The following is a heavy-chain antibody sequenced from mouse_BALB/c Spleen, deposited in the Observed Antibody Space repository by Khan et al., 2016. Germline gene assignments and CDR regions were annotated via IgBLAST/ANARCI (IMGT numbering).Heavy chain of an antibody. J-gene: IGHJ2*01. CDR3: ALLRYY. CDR2: IGYSGIT. Sequence: VQLKESGPGLVKPSQSLSLTCTVTGYSITSDYAWNWIRKFPGNRLEWMGYIGYSGITSYNPSLKSRISITRDTSKNQFFLKLNSGTTKDTGTSYCALLRYYWGQGTTLTVSS. D-gene: IGHD1-1*01. CDR1: GYSITSDYA. V-gene: IGHV3-2*02.